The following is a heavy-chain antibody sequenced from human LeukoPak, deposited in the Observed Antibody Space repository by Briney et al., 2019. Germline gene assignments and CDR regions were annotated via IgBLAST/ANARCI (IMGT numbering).Heavy chain of an antibody. CDR3: ARGISGSYPPENV. Sequence: PGRSLRLSCAASGFTFSSYGMHWVRQAPGKGLEWVAVIWYDGSNKYYADSVKGRFTISRDNSKNTLYLQMNSLRAEDTAVYYCARGISGSYPPENVWGQGTTVTVSS. CDR1: GFTFSSYG. J-gene: IGHJ6*02. D-gene: IGHD1-26*01. CDR2: IWYDGSNK. V-gene: IGHV3-33*01.